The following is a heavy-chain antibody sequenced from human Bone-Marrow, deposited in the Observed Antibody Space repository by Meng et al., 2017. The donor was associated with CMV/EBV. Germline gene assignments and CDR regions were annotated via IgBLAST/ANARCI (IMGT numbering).Heavy chain of an antibody. CDR2: INSNTAYT. D-gene: IGHD1-26*01. CDR3: ARDPSDPKVGIDY. V-gene: IGHV1-2*02. CDR1: GYTFTDYY. J-gene: IGHJ4*02. Sequence: ASVKVSCKASGYTFTDYYIHWVRQAPGQGLEWMGSINSNTAYTYHAQNFQGRVTMTRDTSITTVYMELSRLRSDDTAVYYGARDPSDPKVGIDYWGQGTLVTVSS.